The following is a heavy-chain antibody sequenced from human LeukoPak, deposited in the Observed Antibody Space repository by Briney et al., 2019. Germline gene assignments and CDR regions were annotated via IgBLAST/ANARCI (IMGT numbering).Heavy chain of an antibody. Sequence: GGSLRLSCAASGFTFSDYYMSWIRQAPGQGLEWVSYISSSGSTIYYADSVKGRFTISRDNAKNSLYLQMNSLRAEDTAVYYCARDCYDYVWGSYRYTGFDYWGQGTLVTVSS. CDR3: ARDCYDYVWGSYRYTGFDY. J-gene: IGHJ4*02. V-gene: IGHV3-11*01. CDR2: ISSSGSTI. D-gene: IGHD3-16*02. CDR1: GFTFSDYY.